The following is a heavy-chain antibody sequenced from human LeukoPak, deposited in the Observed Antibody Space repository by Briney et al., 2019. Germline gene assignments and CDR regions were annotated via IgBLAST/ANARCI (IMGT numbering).Heavy chain of an antibody. D-gene: IGHD3-22*01. J-gene: IGHJ4*02. CDR1: GYTFTSHD. V-gene: IGHV1-8*01. CDR2: MNPNSGNT. Sequence: ASVKVSCKASGYTFTSHDINWVRQATGQGLEWMGWMNPNSGNTGYAQKFQGRVTMTRNTSISTAYMELSSLRSEDTAVYYCARGYYDSSGYLTGWRDWGQGTLVTVSS. CDR3: ARGYYDSSGYLTGWRD.